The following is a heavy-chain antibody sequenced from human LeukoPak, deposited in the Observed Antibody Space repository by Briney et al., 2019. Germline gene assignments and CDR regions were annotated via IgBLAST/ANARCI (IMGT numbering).Heavy chain of an antibody. V-gene: IGHV3-23*01. CDR2: ITSGFTP. CDR1: GLTFSNYA. Sequence: PGGSLSLSCGASGLTFSNYAMSWFRQAPGKGLEWVSGITSGFTPHYADSVKGRFTISRDNSKNTFHLQMNSLRAEDTAVYYCAKDYSDSRVGDVFFEYWGQGTLVTVSS. CDR3: AKDYSDSRVGDVFFEY. J-gene: IGHJ4*02. D-gene: IGHD1-26*01.